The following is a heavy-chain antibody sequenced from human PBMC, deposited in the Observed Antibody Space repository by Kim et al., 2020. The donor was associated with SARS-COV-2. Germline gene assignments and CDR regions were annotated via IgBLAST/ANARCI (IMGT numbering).Heavy chain of an antibody. V-gene: IGHV1-3*01. CDR1: GYSFTSFA. Sequence: ASVKVSCKTSGYSFTSFALHWVRQAPGRSLEWLGWVNGANGNTVYSAKFQGRLTFTSDTSESTGYMELTSLTSEDTFIYYCARGGPQSPFRHWGQGTLVTVSS. CDR3: ARGGPQSPFRH. CDR2: VNGANGNT. D-gene: IGHD3-16*01. J-gene: IGHJ4*02.